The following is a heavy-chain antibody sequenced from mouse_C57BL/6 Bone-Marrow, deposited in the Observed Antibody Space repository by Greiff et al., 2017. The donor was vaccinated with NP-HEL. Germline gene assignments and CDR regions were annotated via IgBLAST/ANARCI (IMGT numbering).Heavy chain of an antibody. V-gene: IGHV1-53*01. J-gene: IGHJ2*01. CDR2: INPSNGGT. Sequence: VQLQQPGTKLVKPGASVKLSCKASGYTFTSYWMHWVKQRPGQGLEWIGNINPSNGGTNYNEKFKSKATLTVDKSSSTAYMQLSSLTSEDSAVYYCARSGTTVVATPYCDYWGQGTTLTVSS. D-gene: IGHD1-1*01. CDR3: ARSGTTVVATPYCDY. CDR1: GYTFTSYW.